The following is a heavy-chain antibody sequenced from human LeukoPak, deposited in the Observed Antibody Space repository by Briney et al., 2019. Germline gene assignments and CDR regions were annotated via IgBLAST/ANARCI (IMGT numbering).Heavy chain of an antibody. CDR3: ARLGGCTTTSCYVHWFDP. CDR1: GGSITSYY. Sequence: SETLSLTCTVSGGSITSYYWSWIRQPPGKGLEWIGYIYYSGSTNYNPSLKSRVTISVDTSKNQFSLKLYSVTAADTAVYYCARLGGCTTTSCYVHWFDPWGQGTLVTVSS. J-gene: IGHJ5*02. D-gene: IGHD2-2*01. V-gene: IGHV4-59*01. CDR2: IYYSGST.